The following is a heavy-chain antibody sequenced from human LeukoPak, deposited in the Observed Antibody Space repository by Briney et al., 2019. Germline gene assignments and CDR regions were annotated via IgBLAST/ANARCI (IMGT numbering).Heavy chain of an antibody. Sequence: GGSLRLSCAACGFTFSSYAMSWVRQAPGKGLEWVSATSGSGGSTYYGDSVKGRFTISRDNSKNTLYLQMNSLRAEDTAVYYCAKSGGIVGDYWGQGTLVTVSS. V-gene: IGHV3-23*01. CDR3: AKSGGIVGDY. CDR1: GFTFSSYA. J-gene: IGHJ4*02. D-gene: IGHD1-26*01. CDR2: TSGSGGST.